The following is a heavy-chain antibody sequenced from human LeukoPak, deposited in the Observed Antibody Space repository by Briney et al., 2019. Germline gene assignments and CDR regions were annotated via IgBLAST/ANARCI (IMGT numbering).Heavy chain of an antibody. Sequence: SETLSLTCAVYGGSFSGYYWSWIRQPPGKGLEWIEEINHSGSTNYNPSLKSRVTISVDTSKNQFSLKLSSVTAADTAVYYCARGGHVVPAAICYSACAFDIWGQGTMVTVSS. CDR2: INHSGST. D-gene: IGHD2-2*02. CDR3: ARGGHVVPAAICYSACAFDI. CDR1: GGSFSGYY. J-gene: IGHJ3*02. V-gene: IGHV4-34*01.